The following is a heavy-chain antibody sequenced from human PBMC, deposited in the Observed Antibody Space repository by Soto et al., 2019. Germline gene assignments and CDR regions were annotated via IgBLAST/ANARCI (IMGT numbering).Heavy chain of an antibody. CDR1: GGSINNNNYY. J-gene: IGHJ1*01. CDR3: ATVLIGATRHPLSAS. V-gene: IGHV4-39*02. D-gene: IGHD2-15*01. Sequence: SETLSLTCTGSGGSINNNNYYWAWIRQPPGKGLSWIASIYYDGSTYYNSSLKSRVTISRDTSKNHFSLRLTSMTAADTAVYYCATVLIGATRHPLSASRGQRTPVIVSS. CDR2: IYYDGST.